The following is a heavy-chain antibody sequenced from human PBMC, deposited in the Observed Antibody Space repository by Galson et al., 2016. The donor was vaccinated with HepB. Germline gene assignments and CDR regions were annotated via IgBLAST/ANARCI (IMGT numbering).Heavy chain of an antibody. V-gene: IGHV3-23*01. J-gene: IGHJ4*02. CDR3: GKHGGFDY. D-gene: IGHD3-16*01. Sequence: SLRLSCAASGFTFSSYWMNWVRQAPGRGLEWVSGITRSGDAPHYADFVKGRFTISRDNSKNTLYLYMNNLTAGDTAIYYCGKHGGFDYWGQGTLVTVSS. CDR2: ITRSGDAP. CDR1: GFTFSSYW.